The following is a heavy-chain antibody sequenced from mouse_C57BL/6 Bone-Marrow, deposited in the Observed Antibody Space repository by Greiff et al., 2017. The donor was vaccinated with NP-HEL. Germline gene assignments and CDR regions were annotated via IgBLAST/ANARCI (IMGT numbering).Heavy chain of an antibody. Sequence: EVQLQQSGAELVRPGASVKLSCTASGFNIKDDYMHWVKQRPEQGLEWIGWIDPENGDTEYASKFQGKAPITADTSSNTAYLQLSSLTSEDTAVYYCTTDYGAWFAYWGQGTLVTVSA. CDR3: TTDYGAWFAY. CDR2: IDPENGDT. V-gene: IGHV14-4*01. J-gene: IGHJ3*01. CDR1: GFNIKDDY. D-gene: IGHD2-4*01.